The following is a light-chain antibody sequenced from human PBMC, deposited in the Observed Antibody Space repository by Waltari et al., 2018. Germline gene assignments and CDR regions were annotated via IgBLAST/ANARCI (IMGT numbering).Light chain of an antibody. CDR2: GAS. Sequence: EIVLTHSPGTLSFPPGERATLSCRASQSVSNNFLNWYQKKPGQAPRLLIYGASSRATGIPDRFSGSGSGTDFTLTISRLGPEAFAVYYCQQYDSIVLTFGGGTKVEI. CDR3: QQYDSIVLT. J-gene: IGKJ4*01. V-gene: IGKV3-20*01. CDR1: QSVSNNF.